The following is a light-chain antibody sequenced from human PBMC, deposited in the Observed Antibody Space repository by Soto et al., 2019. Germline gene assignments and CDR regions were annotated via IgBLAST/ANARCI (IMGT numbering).Light chain of an antibody. CDR3: QQYGSSPWT. J-gene: IGKJ1*01. V-gene: IGKV3-20*01. CDR2: GAS. CDR1: QSVSSNS. Sequence: EIVLTQSPGTLSLSPGERATLSCRASQSVSSNSLAWYQQKPGQAPRLLIYGASSRASGIPDRFSGSGSGTDFTLTISRLETEDFEVYYCQQYGSSPWTFGQGTKV.